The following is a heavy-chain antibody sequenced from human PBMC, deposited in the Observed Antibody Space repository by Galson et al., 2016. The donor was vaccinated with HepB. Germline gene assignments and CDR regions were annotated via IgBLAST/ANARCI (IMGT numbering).Heavy chain of an antibody. V-gene: IGHV3-23*01. D-gene: IGHD4-17*01. CDR3: AKFKGPYGDYHFTIFDC. CDR2: ISGSGGST. CDR1: GFSFSSYA. Sequence: SLRLSCAASGFSFSSYAMSWVRQAPGKGLEWVSAISGSGGSTYYADSVKGRFTISRDNSKNTVYLQVDNLRVDYTAFYYCAKFKGPYGDYHFTIFDCWGQGTLVTVSS. J-gene: IGHJ4*02.